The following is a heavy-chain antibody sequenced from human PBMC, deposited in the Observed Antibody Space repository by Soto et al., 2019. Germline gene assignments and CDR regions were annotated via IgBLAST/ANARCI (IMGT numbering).Heavy chain of an antibody. Sequence: HPGGSLRLSCAASGFTFSSYGMHWVRQAPGKGLEWVAVISYDGSHKYYADSVKGRFTISRDNSKSTLYLQMNSLRPEDTAVFYCAKGAGNWNDVGLYYWGQGTLVTVSS. D-gene: IGHD1-1*01. J-gene: IGHJ4*02. V-gene: IGHV3-30*18. CDR2: ISYDGSHK. CDR3: AKGAGNWNDVGLYY. CDR1: GFTFSSYG.